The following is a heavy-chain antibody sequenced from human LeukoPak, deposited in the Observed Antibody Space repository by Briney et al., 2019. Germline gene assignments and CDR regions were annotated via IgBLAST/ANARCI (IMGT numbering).Heavy chain of an antibody. V-gene: IGHV3-23*01. CDR3: GREVATTY. J-gene: IGHJ4*02. D-gene: IGHD5-24*01. CDR1: GFTFSSYA. CDR2: ISGSGGST. Sequence: GGSLRLSCAASGFTFSSYAMTWVRQAPGKGLEWVSAISGSGGSTYYADSVKGRFTISRDNSKNTLYLQMNSLTADDAAVYYCGREVATTYWGQGTLVTVSS.